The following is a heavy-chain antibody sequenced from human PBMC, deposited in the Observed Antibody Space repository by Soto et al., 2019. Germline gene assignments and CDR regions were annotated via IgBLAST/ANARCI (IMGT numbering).Heavy chain of an antibody. Sequence: SETLSLTCTVSGGSISSSSYYWGWIRQPPGKGLEWIGSIYYSGSTYHNPSLKSRVTISVDTSKNQFSLKLSSVTAADTAVYYCATNYAYYYYYGMDVWGQGTTVTVS. CDR3: ATNYAYYYYYGMDV. J-gene: IGHJ6*02. V-gene: IGHV4-39*01. D-gene: IGHD4-4*01. CDR1: GGSISSSSYY. CDR2: IYYSGST.